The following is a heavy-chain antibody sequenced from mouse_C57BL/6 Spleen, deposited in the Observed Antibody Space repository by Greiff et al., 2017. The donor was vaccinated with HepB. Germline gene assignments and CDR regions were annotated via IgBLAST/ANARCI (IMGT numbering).Heavy chain of an antibody. CDR1: GYTFTSYG. Sequence: QVQLQQSGPELVKPGASVKLSCKASGYTFTSYGISWVKQRTGQGLEWIGEIYPRSGNTYYNEKFKGKATLTADKSSSTAYMELRSLTSEDSAVYFCARGDTVVATDWYFDVWGTGTTVTVSS. J-gene: IGHJ1*03. V-gene: IGHV1-81*01. D-gene: IGHD1-1*01. CDR2: IYPRSGNT. CDR3: ARGDTVVATDWYFDV.